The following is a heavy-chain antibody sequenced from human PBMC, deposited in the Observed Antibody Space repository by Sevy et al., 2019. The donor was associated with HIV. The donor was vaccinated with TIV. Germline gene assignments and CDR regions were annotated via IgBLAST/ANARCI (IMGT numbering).Heavy chain of an antibody. CDR1: GYTFSNYY. CDR2: INPNSGGT. CDR3: ARERITMVEGVFITTYYHYGMDV. J-gene: IGHJ6*02. D-gene: IGHD3-10*01. Sequence: ASVKVSCKASGYTFSNYYMDWVRQAPGRGLEWMGRINPNSGGTNYAQKFQGRVTMTRDTSIRTAYMELTRLRSDDTAVYYCARERITMVEGVFITTYYHYGMDVWGQGTTVTVSS. V-gene: IGHV1-2*06.